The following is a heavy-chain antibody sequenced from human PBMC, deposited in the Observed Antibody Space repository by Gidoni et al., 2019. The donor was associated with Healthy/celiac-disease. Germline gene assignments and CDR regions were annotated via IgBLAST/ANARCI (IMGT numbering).Heavy chain of an antibody. Sequence: EVQLVESGGGLIKPGGSLRLSCRAVGFTVSSNSMSWVRQATGKGLEGVSVIYSGCSTYDADPVKGRFTISRDNSKNTLYLQMNSLRADDTAVYYCARARLGYCSGGSCYEGYWGQGTLVTVSA. CDR3: ARARLGYCSGGSCYEGY. V-gene: IGHV3-53*01. CDR1: GFTVSSNS. D-gene: IGHD2-15*01. CDR2: IYSGCST. J-gene: IGHJ4*02.